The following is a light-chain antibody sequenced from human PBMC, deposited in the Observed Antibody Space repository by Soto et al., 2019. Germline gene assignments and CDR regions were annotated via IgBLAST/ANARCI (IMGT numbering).Light chain of an antibody. CDR1: QDITNH. V-gene: IGKV1-33*01. J-gene: IGKJ3*01. Sequence: DIQVTQSPSSLSASVGDRVTITCQASQDITNHLNRYQHKPGKAPKLLICDSSDLETGVPSRFSGSGSGTYFTLTISSLQPEDIATYYCQKHDGVPQFGPGTRIDIK. CDR2: DSS. CDR3: QKHDGVPQ.